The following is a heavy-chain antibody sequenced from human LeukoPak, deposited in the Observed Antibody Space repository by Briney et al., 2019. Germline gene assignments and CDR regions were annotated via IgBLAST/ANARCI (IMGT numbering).Heavy chain of an antibody. CDR2: IYYSGST. CDR3: ARPHISSGWYSNNAFDI. CDR1: GGSISSSSYY. V-gene: IGHV4-39*01. D-gene: IGHD6-19*01. J-gene: IGHJ3*02. Sequence: ASETPSLTCTVSGGSISSSSYYWGWIRQPPGKGLEWIGSIYYSGSTYYNPSLKSRVTISVDTSKNQFSLKLSSVTAADTAVYYCARPHISSGWYSNNAFDIWGQGTMVTVSS.